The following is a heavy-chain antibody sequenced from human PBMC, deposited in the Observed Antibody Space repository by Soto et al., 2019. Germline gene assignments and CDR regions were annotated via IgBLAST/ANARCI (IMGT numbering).Heavy chain of an antibody. CDR1: GWSFSGYY. D-gene: IGHD3-10*01. CDR2: INHSGST. Sequence: PSEALSVTCSVYGWSFSGYYWSWIRQPPGKGLEWIGEINHSGSTNYNPSLKSRVTISVDTSKNQFSLKLSSVTAADTAVYYCARWVTMVRGVITYYYYGMDVWGQGTTVTVSS. CDR3: ARWVTMVRGVITYYYYGMDV. J-gene: IGHJ6*02. V-gene: IGHV4-34*01.